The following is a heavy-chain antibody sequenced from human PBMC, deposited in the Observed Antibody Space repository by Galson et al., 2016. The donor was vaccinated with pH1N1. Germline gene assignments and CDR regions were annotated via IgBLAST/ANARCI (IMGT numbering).Heavy chain of an antibody. D-gene: IGHD4-17*01. CDR1: GFTFNYYT. CDR3: VRDNTMTTPLVLFDV. Sequence: SLRLSCAASGFTFNYYTINWVRQVPGKGLEWVSSTTGSGQYISYADSVKGRFTISRDNAKNSVFLQMSSLRAEDTAVYYCVRDNTMTTPLVLFDVWGQGTMVTVSS. CDR2: TTGSGQYI. V-gene: IGHV3-21*01. J-gene: IGHJ3*01.